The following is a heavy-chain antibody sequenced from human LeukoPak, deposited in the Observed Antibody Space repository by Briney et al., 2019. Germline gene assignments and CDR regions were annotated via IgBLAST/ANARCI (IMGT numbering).Heavy chain of an antibody. D-gene: IGHD3-16*02. J-gene: IGHJ4*02. Sequence: ASVKVSCKASGYTFTGYFLHWVRQAPGHGLEWMGRINPNNGDTNYAQNLQGRVTMTRDTSISTAYMELSRLRSDDTAVYFCARGPLYSYSIIDYWGQGTLVTVSS. CDR1: GYTFTGYF. V-gene: IGHV1-2*06. CDR2: INPNNGDT. CDR3: ARGPLYSYSIIDY.